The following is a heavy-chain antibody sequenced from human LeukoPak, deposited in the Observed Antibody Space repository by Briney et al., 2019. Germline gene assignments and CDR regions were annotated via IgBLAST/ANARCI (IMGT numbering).Heavy chain of an antibody. CDR2: ISAYNGNT. D-gene: IGHD6-13*01. V-gene: IGHV1-18*01. CDR1: GYTFTSYG. Sequence: EASVKVSCKASGYTFTSYGISWVRQAPGQGLEWMGWISAYNGNTNYAQKLQGRVTMTTDTSTSTAYMELRSLRSDDTAVYYCARAIAAAGTPYGYMGVWGKGTTVTISS. CDR3: ARAIAAAGTPYGYMGV. J-gene: IGHJ6*03.